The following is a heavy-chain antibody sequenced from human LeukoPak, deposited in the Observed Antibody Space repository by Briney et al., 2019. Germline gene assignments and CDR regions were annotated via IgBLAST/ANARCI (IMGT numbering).Heavy chain of an antibody. Sequence: PGGSLRLSCAASGFTFSSYAMHWVRQAPGKGLEWVAVISYDGSNKYYADSVKGRFTISRDNSKNTLYLQMNSLRAEDTAVYYCAKRYYDNKAPGAFDIWGQGTMVTVSS. J-gene: IGHJ3*02. CDR2: ISYDGSNK. CDR3: AKRYYDNKAPGAFDI. D-gene: IGHD3-22*01. CDR1: GFTFSSYA. V-gene: IGHV3-30*04.